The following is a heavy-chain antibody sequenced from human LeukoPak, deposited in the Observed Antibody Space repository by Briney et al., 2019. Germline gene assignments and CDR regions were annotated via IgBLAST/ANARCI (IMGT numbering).Heavy chain of an antibody. Sequence: SETLSLTCTVSGGSFSSGSYYWSWIRQSPGKGLEWIGYIYYSGSTNYNPSLKSRVTISVDTSKNQFSLKLSSVTAADTAVYYCARAVPYDAWGQGTLVTVSS. V-gene: IGHV4-61*01. CDR1: GGSFSSGSYY. J-gene: IGHJ5*02. CDR2: IYYSGST. D-gene: IGHD3-3*01. CDR3: ARAVPYDA.